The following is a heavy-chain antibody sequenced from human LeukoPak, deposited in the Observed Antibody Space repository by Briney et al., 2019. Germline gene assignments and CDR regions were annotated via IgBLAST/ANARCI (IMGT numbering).Heavy chain of an antibody. CDR2: IYYSGST. J-gene: IGHJ6*03. Sequence: PSETLSLTCTVSGGSISSYYLSWIRQPPGKGLEWIGYIYYSGSTNYNPSLKSRVTISVDTSKNQFSLKLSSVTAADTAVYYCARRASYYYYYMDVWGKGTTVTVSS. V-gene: IGHV4-59*01. CDR1: GGSISSYY. CDR3: ARRASYYYYYMDV.